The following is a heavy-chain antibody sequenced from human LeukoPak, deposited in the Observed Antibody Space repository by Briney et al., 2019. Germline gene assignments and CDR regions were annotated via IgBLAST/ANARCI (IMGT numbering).Heavy chain of an antibody. CDR2: ISGSGGST. D-gene: IGHD3-16*01. J-gene: IGHJ4*02. V-gene: IGHV3-23*01. CDR1: GFTFSSYA. Sequence: GGSLRLSCAASGFTFSSYAMSWVRRAPGKGLEWVSAISGSGGSTSYADSVKGRFTISRDNSKNTLYLQMNSLRAEDTAVYYCAKQDRMITFGGVMGYWGQGTLVTVSS. CDR3: AKQDRMITFGGVMGY.